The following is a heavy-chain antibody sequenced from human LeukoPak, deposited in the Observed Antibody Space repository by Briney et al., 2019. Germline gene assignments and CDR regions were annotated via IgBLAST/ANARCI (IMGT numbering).Heavy chain of an antibody. CDR3: ARTYYYDSSGYSYFDH. V-gene: IGHV5-51*01. Sequence: PGGSLRLSCAASGFTFSSYEMNWVRQAPGKGLEWMGIIYPGDSDTRYSPSFQGQVTISADKSISTAYLQWSSLKASDTAMYYCARTYYYDSSGYSYFDHWGQGTLVTVSS. J-gene: IGHJ4*02. CDR2: IYPGDSDT. D-gene: IGHD3-22*01. CDR1: GFTFSSYE.